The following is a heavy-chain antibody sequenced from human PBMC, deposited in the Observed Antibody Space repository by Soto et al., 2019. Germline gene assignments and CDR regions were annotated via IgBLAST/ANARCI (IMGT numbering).Heavy chain of an antibody. CDR3: ARGGAARPSDAFDI. D-gene: IGHD6-6*01. J-gene: IGHJ3*02. Sequence: SETLSLTCAVYGGSFSGYYWSWIRQPPGKGLEWIGEVNHSGSTNYNPSLKSRVTISVDTSKNQFSLRLSSVTAADTAVYYCARGGAARPSDAFDIWGQGTMVTVSS. CDR1: GGSFSGYY. CDR2: VNHSGST. V-gene: IGHV4-34*01.